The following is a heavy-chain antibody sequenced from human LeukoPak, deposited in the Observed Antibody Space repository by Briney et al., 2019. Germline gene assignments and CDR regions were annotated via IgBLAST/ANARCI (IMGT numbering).Heavy chain of an antibody. CDR2: ISWNSGSI. V-gene: IGHV3-9*01. D-gene: IGHD3-3*01. CDR1: GFTFDDYA. Sequence: GGSLRLSCAASGFTFDDYAMHWVRQAPGKGLEWVSGISWNSGSIGYADSVKGRFTISRDNAKNSLYLQMNSLRAEDTAVYYCAKVDSVTIFGVGNWFRAFDIWGQGTMVTVSS. CDR3: AKVDSVTIFGVGNWFRAFDI. J-gene: IGHJ3*02.